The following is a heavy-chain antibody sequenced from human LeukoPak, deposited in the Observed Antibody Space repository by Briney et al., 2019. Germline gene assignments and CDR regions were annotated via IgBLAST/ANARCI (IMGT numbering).Heavy chain of an antibody. CDR1: GYTLTELS. J-gene: IGHJ5*02. V-gene: IGHV1-18*01. Sequence: GASVKVSCKVSGYTLTELSMHWVRQAPGQGLEWMGWISTYNDHTNYAQKLQGRVTMTTDTSTSTAYMELRSLRSDDTAVYYCARDPERIAASGTRRWFDPWGQGTLVTVSS. CDR3: ARDPERIAASGTRRWFDP. D-gene: IGHD6-13*01. CDR2: ISTYNDHT.